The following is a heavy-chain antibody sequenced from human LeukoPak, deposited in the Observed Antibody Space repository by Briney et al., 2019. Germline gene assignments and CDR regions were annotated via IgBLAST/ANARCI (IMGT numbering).Heavy chain of an antibody. D-gene: IGHD4-11*01. V-gene: IGHV3-30-3*01. CDR2: ISYDGSNK. CDR1: GFTFSRYA. Sequence: GGSLRLSCAASGFTFSRYAMHWVRQAPGKGLEWVAVISYDGSNKYYADSVKGRFTISRDNSKNTLYLQMNSLRAEDTAVYYCARETTVTTSINWFDPWGQGTLVTVSS. J-gene: IGHJ5*02. CDR3: ARETTVTTSINWFDP.